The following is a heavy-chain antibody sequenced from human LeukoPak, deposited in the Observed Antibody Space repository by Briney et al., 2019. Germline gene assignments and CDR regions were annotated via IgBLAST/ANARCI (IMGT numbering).Heavy chain of an antibody. Sequence: TGGSLRLSCAASRFTFSRFGMNWVRQAPGKGLEWVSYISSSSSTTYYADSVKGRFTISRDNAKNTLYLQMNSLRAEDTAVYYCAKDPHTYYYGSGSWTNWFDPWGQGTLVTVSS. CDR2: ISSSSSTT. D-gene: IGHD3-10*01. CDR1: RFTFSRFG. CDR3: AKDPHTYYYGSGSWTNWFDP. J-gene: IGHJ5*02. V-gene: IGHV3-48*01.